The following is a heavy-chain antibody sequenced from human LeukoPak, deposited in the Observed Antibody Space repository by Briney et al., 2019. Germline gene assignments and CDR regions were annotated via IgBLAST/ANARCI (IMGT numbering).Heavy chain of an antibody. V-gene: IGHV1-2*02. Sequence: ASVKVSCKASRYTFTAFYMYWVRQAPGQGLEWMGGINPQTGGTTSAQKFEGRVTLTLDTSVTTAYMELTSLRSDDTAIYYCARAPYFDSRGTDLWGQGTLVTVS. CDR3: ARAPYFDSRGTDL. CDR1: RYTFTAFY. D-gene: IGHD3-22*01. CDR2: INPQTGGT. J-gene: IGHJ4*02.